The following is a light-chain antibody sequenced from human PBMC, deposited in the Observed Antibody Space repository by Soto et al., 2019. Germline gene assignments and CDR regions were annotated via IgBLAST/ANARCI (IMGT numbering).Light chain of an antibody. Sequence: EIVLTQSPRTLSLSPGERATLSCRASQSVSSSYLAWYQQKHGQAPRLLIYGASTRATGIPARFSGSGCGTDFTLTISSLELEDFAVYYYQYYVSSPLAVTFGGGTKVDIK. J-gene: IGKJ4*01. CDR3: QYYVSSPLAVT. CDR1: QSVSSSY. CDR2: GAS. V-gene: IGKV3-20*01.